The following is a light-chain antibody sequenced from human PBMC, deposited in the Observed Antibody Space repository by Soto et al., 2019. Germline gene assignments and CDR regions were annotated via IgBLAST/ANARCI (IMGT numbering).Light chain of an antibody. CDR1: QSISNY. Sequence: IQMTQSPSSLSASIGDTVTITCRASQSISNYLNWYQRKPWRAPKLLIHTAFSLQSGVPSRFSGSASGTDFTLTINSLQPEDSATYYCQQSYSAPPTFGGGTKVEIK. CDR3: QQSYSAPPT. CDR2: TAF. V-gene: IGKV1-39*01. J-gene: IGKJ4*01.